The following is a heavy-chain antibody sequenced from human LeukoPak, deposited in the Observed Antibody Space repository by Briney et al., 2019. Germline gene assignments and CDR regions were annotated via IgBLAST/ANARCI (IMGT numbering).Heavy chain of an antibody. CDR3: ARAVLESLADDAFDI. J-gene: IGHJ3*02. CDR1: GGSFSGYY. Sequence: SETLSLTCAVYGGSFSGYYWSWIRQPPGKGLEWIGEINHSGSTNYNPSLKSRVTISVDTSKNQFSLKLSSVTAADTAVYYCARAVLESLADDAFDIWGQGTMVTVSS. CDR2: INHSGST. D-gene: IGHD1-1*01. V-gene: IGHV4-34*01.